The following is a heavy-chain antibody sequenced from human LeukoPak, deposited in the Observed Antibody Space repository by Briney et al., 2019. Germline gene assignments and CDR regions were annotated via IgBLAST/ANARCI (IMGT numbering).Heavy chain of an antibody. J-gene: IGHJ4*02. CDR3: AKEYTGTFSPFPSYFDN. CDR2: ITGSGGRT. CDR1: GFTFSSYA. Sequence: GRSLTLSCAASGFTFSSYAMNWVRQAPGKGLEWVSAITGSGGRTYYADSVKGRFTISRDNSKNTLYLQMNSLRAEDTAIYCCAKEYTGTFSPFPSYFDNWGQGTLVTVSS. V-gene: IGHV3-23*01. D-gene: IGHD1-26*01.